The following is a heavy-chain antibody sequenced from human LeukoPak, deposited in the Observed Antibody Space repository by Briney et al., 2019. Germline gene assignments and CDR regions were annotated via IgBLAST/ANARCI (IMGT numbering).Heavy chain of an antibody. Sequence: GGSLRLSCAASGFTFSIYWMSWVRQAPGKGLEWVANIKHDGSEKSYVDSVKGRFTISRDNAKNSLYLQMNSLRDEDTAVYYCARTVIMMTFGGVIVKRGDYFDYWGQGTLVTVSS. D-gene: IGHD3-16*02. CDR3: ARTVIMMTFGGVIVKRGDYFDY. V-gene: IGHV3-7*01. CDR1: GFTFSIYW. CDR2: IKHDGSEK. J-gene: IGHJ4*02.